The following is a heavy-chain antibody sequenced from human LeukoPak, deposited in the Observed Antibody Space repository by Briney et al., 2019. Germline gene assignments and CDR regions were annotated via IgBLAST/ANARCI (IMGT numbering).Heavy chain of an antibody. CDR3: VRDGGGTTPYDC. CDR1: GFTLSDYW. J-gene: IGHJ4*02. D-gene: IGHD1-7*01. V-gene: IGHV3-74*01. CDR2: ISPDGRNI. Sequence: GGSLRLSCAASGFTLSDYWMNWVRQVPGKGPVWVSHISPDGRNIAYADSVKGRFTISRDSAKNTLYLQMNSLRVEDTAVYYCVRDGGGTTPYDCWGKGSLVTVSS.